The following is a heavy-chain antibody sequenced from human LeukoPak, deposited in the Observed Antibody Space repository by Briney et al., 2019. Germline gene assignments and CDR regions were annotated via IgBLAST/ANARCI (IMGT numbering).Heavy chain of an antibody. D-gene: IGHD3-22*01. Sequence: GGSLRLPCAASGFTFSDYYMSWIRQAPGKGLEWVSYISSSGSTIYYADSVKGRFTISRDNAKNSLYLQMNSLRAEDTAVYYCARTIYDSSGYYPGWGQGTLVTVSS. CDR2: ISSSGSTI. V-gene: IGHV3-11*01. J-gene: IGHJ4*02. CDR3: ARTIYDSSGYYPG. CDR1: GFTFSDYY.